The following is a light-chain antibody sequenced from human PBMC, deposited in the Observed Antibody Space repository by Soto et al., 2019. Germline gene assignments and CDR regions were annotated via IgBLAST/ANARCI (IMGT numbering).Light chain of an antibody. V-gene: IGLV2-11*01. CDR2: DVS. J-gene: IGLJ2*01. CDR3: CSYAGSYGGV. CDR1: SSDVGGYNY. Sequence: QSALTQARSVSGSPGQSVTISCTGTSSDVGGYNYVSWYQQHPGKAPKLMIYDVSKRPSGVPDRFSGSKSGNTASLTISGLQAEDEADYYCCSYAGSYGGVFGGGTKLTVL.